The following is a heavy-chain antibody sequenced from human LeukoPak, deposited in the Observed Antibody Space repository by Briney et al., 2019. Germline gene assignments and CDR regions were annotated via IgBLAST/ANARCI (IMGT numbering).Heavy chain of an antibody. CDR2: INHSGST. CDR1: GGSFSGYY. J-gene: IGHJ4*02. V-gene: IGHV4-34*01. D-gene: IGHD2-15*01. CDR3: ARVPPGELPLDY. Sequence: PSETLSLTCAVYGGSFSGYYWSWIRQPPGKGLEWIGEINHSGSTNYNPSLKRRVTISVDTSKNQFSLKLSSVTAADTAVYYCARVPPGELPLDYWGQGTLVTVSS.